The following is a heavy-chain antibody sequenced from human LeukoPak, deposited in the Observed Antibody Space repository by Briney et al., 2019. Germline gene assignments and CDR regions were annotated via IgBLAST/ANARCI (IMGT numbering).Heavy chain of an antibody. CDR2: INPNSGGT. CDR3: ARGPYCSSTSCYGGAYYYMDV. Sequence: ASVKVSCKASGYTFTGYYMHWVRQAPGQGLEWMGWINPNSGGTNYAQKFQGRVTMTRDTSISTAYMELSRLRSDDTAVYYCARGPYCSSTSCYGGAYYYMDVWGKGTTVTVSS. V-gene: IGHV1-2*02. D-gene: IGHD2-2*01. CDR1: GYTFTGYY. J-gene: IGHJ6*03.